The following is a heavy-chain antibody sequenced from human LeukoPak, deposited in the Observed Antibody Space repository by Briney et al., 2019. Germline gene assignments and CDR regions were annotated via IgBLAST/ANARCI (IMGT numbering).Heavy chain of an antibody. J-gene: IGHJ3*02. Sequence: PGRSLRLSCAASGFTFDDYAMHWVRQAPGKGLEWVSGISWNSGSIGYADSVKGRFTISRDNAKNSLYLQMNSQRAEDTALYYCEKGFHGDYGDAFDIWGQGKMVTVSS. V-gene: IGHV3-9*01. CDR2: ISWNSGSI. CDR1: GFTFDDYA. CDR3: EKGFHGDYGDAFDI. D-gene: IGHD4-17*01.